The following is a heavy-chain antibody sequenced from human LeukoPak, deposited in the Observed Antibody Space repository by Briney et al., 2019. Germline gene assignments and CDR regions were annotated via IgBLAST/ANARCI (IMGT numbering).Heavy chain of an antibody. CDR2: IYYSGST. CDR3: ARKTTHDSSGAYFDY. J-gene: IGHJ4*02. CDR1: GGSISSYY. Sequence: PSETLSLTCNVSGGSISSYYWSWIRQPPGKGLEWIGYIYYSGSTYYNPSLKSRVTISVDTSKNQFSLKLSSVTAADTAVYYCARKTTHDSSGAYFDYWGQGTLVTVSS. D-gene: IGHD3-22*01. V-gene: IGHV4-59*12.